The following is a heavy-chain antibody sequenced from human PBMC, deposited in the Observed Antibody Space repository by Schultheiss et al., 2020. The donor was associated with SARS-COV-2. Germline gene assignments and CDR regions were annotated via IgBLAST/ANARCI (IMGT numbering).Heavy chain of an antibody. CDR2: ISYDGSNK. V-gene: IGHV3-30*18. CDR1: GFTFSSYG. CDR3: AKDQRGPMSHFDY. J-gene: IGHJ4*02. Sequence: GGSLRLSCAASGFTFSSYGMHWVRQAPGKGLEWVAVISYDGSNKYYADSVKGRFTISRDNSKNTLYLQMNSLRAEDTAVYYFAKDQRGPMSHFDYWGQGTLVTVSS. D-gene: IGHD3-10*02.